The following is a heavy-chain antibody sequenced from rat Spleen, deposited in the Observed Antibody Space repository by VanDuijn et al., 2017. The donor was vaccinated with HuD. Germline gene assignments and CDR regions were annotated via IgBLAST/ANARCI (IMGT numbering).Heavy chain of an antibody. CDR2: ITNAAGKV. V-gene: IGHV5-25*01. J-gene: IGHJ2*01. CDR1: GFTFSDYY. Sequence: EVQLVESGGGLVQPGRSLKLSCAASGFTFSDYYMAWVRQAPGKGLECVASITNAAGKVHYPDSVKGRFTISRDPAQNTLSLQMNSPTSEDTATYYCTRGGYFRHWGQGVMVTVSS. D-gene: IGHD2-5*01. CDR3: TRGGYFRH.